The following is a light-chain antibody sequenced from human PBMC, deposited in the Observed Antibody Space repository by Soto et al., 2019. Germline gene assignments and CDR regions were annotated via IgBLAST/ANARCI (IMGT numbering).Light chain of an antibody. CDR3: QQYNHWPPIT. Sequence: EIVLTQAPTTQSVSPGERSTLSGSASQSVKTNLAWYQQKPGQAPRLLIYGASTRATGISARFSGSGSGTEFTLTISGLQSEDFAVYFCQQYNHWPPITFGPGTRLEI. J-gene: IGKJ5*01. CDR1: QSVKTN. CDR2: GAS. V-gene: IGKV3-15*01.